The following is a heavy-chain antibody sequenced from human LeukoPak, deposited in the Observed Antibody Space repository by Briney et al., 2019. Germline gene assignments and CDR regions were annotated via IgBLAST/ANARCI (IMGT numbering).Heavy chain of an antibody. J-gene: IGHJ3*02. V-gene: IGHV3-21*01. CDR3: AREEVRAFDI. D-gene: IGHD3-10*01. CDR1: GFTFSNYG. Sequence: GGSLRLSCAASGFTFSNYGMNWVRQAPGKGLEWVSSITSSSSYIYYADSVKGRFTISRDNAKNSLFLQMNSLRAEDAAIYYYAREEVRAFDIWGQGTMVTVSS. CDR2: ITSSSSYI.